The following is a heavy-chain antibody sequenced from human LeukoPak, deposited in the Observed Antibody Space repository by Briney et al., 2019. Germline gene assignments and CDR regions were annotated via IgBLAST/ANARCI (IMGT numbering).Heavy chain of an antibody. Sequence: PGGSLRLSCAASGFTFSSYSMNWVRQAPGKGLEWVSSISSSSSYIYYADSVKGRFTISRYNAKNSLYLQMNSLRAEDTAVYYCARDPSGWYFVDYWGQGTLVTVSS. D-gene: IGHD6-19*01. V-gene: IGHV3-21*01. CDR1: GFTFSSYS. CDR2: ISSSSSYI. CDR3: ARDPSGWYFVDY. J-gene: IGHJ4*02.